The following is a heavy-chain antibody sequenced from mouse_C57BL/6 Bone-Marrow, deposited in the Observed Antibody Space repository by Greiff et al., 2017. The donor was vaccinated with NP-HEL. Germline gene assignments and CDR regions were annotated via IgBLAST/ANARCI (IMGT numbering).Heavy chain of an antibody. CDR2: ISSGGSYT. J-gene: IGHJ1*03. V-gene: IGHV5-6*01. Sequence: EVQLQESGGDLVKPGGSLKLSCAASGFTFSSYGMTWVRQTPDKRLEWVATISSGGSYTYYPDSVKGRFTISRDNAKNTLYLQMSSLKSEDTAMYYCARVGNYVWYFDVWGTGTTVTVSS. D-gene: IGHD2-1*01. CDR3: ARVGNYVWYFDV. CDR1: GFTFSSYG.